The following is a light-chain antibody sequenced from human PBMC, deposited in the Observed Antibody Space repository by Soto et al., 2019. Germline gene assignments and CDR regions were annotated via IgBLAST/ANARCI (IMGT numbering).Light chain of an antibody. CDR2: VAS. Sequence: EIVLTQSPGTLSLSPGERATLSCRASQTVSSSYLAWYQQKPGQAPRLLIYVASSRATGIPDRFSGSGSGTDFTLTISSLEPEDFAFYYCQQYGNSPLTFGGGTKVEIK. J-gene: IGKJ4*01. CDR1: QTVSSSY. CDR3: QQYGNSPLT. V-gene: IGKV3-20*01.